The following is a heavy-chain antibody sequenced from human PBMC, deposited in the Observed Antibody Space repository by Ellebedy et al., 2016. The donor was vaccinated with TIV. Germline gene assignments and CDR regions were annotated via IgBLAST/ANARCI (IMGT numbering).Heavy chain of an antibody. Sequence: ASVKVSXXASGYTFTSYGISWVRQAHGQGLERMGWISAYNGNTNYAQKLQGRVTMTTDTSTSTAYMELRSLRSDDTAVYYCARDSIVVVPAAIGRDSYYYYGMDVWGQGTTVTVSS. D-gene: IGHD2-2*01. CDR1: GYTFTSYG. CDR2: ISAYNGNT. V-gene: IGHV1-18*01. J-gene: IGHJ6*02. CDR3: ARDSIVVVPAAIGRDSYYYYGMDV.